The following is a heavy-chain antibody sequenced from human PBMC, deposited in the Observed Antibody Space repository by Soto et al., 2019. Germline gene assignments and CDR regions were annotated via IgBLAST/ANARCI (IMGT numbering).Heavy chain of an antibody. Sequence: QMQLVESGGGVVQPGTSLRLSCVGSGFTFTSYAIHWVRQTPGKGLEWLAVIWYDGITKFHTASVKCRFAISRDNSHNTVYLQMNSQIAADTALSHCSRANSPYDCSGETCYSGIHHWGQRTLVTVSS. J-gene: IGHJ1*01. CDR3: SRANSPYDCSGETCYSGIHH. CDR1: GFTFTSYA. CDR2: IWYDGITK. D-gene: IGHD2-15*01. V-gene: IGHV3-33*01.